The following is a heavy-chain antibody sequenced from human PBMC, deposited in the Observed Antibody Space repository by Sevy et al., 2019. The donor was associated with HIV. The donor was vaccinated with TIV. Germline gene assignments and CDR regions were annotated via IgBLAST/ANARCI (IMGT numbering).Heavy chain of an antibody. Sequence: SDTLSLTCAVSGGSISTDLYSWNWIRQPPGKGLEWIGYIFHSGNTYYNPSLKSRVTISIDGSKNQFSLNLSSVTAADTAVYYCARSSSAYPYHFDYWGQGTLVTVSS. V-gene: IGHV4-30-2*01. CDR3: ARSSSAYPYHFDY. CDR2: IFHSGNT. J-gene: IGHJ4*02. CDR1: GGSISTDLYS.